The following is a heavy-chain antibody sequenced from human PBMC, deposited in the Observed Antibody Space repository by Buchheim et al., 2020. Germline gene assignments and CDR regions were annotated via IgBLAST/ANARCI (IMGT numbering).Heavy chain of an antibody. CDR1: GGSISSSSYY. Sequence: QLQLQESGPGLVKPSGTLSLTCTVSGGSISSSSYYWGWIRQPPGKGLEWIGSIYYSGSTYYNPSLKSRVTISVDTSKNQFSLKLSSVTAADTAVYYCGLGYCSGGSCYRVDPWGQGTL. D-gene: IGHD2-15*01. J-gene: IGHJ5*02. CDR3: GLGYCSGGSCYRVDP. CDR2: IYYSGST. V-gene: IGHV4-39*01.